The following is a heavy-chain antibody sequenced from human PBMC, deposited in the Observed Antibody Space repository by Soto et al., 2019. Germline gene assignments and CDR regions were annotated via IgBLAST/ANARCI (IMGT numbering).Heavy chain of an antibody. CDR2: SRDKPQAYST. CDR3: VRATYFSDSSGYTRCLDS. Sequence: PGGSLRLSCAASGFIFSDHYIDWVRQAPGKGLEWVGRSRDKPQAYSTTYAASVKGRFTASRDESKNSAYLQMNSLKTEDTAVYYCVRATYFSDSSGYTRCLDSWGQGTLVTVSS. CDR1: GFIFSDHY. D-gene: IGHD3-22*01. V-gene: IGHV3-72*01. J-gene: IGHJ4*02.